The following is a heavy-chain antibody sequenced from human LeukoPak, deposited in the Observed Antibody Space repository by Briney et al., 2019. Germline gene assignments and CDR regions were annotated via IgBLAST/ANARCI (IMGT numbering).Heavy chain of an antibody. CDR3: ASQAYSLFDY. Sequence: GGSLRLSCVASGFAFSSYWMSWVRQAPGKGLELVANISPDGSAEDYVDSVRGRFAISRDNAKRSLYLQMNSLSPEDTAVYYCASQAYSLFDYWGQGTLVSVSS. CDR1: GFAFSSYW. J-gene: IGHJ4*02. CDR2: ISPDGSAE. V-gene: IGHV3-7*01. D-gene: IGHD4-11*01.